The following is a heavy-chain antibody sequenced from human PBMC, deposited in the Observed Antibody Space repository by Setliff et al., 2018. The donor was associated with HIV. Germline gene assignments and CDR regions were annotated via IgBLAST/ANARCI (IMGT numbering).Heavy chain of an antibody. J-gene: IGHJ4*02. V-gene: IGHV4-34*01. D-gene: IGHD6-19*01. CDR3: AIRGSSGWYVGGYFDY. CDR1: GGSFSGYY. CDR2: INHSGST. Sequence: SETLSLTCAVYGGSFSGYYWSWIRQPPGKGLEWIGEINHSGSTNYNPSLKSRVTRSVDTSKNQFSLKLSSVTAADTAVYYCAIRGSSGWYVGGYFDYWGQGTLVTVSS.